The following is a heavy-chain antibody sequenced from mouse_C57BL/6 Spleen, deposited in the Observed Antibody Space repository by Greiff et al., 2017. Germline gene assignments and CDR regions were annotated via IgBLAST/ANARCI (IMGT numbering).Heavy chain of an antibody. J-gene: IGHJ3*01. V-gene: IGHV1-15*01. CDR3: TRTYGSGYVEFAY. CDR2: IDPETGGT. CDR1: GYTFTDYE. Sequence: VQLQQSGAELVRPGASVTLSCKASGYTFTDYEMHWVKQTPVHGLEWIGAIDPETGGTAYNQKFKGKAILTADKSSSTAYMELRSLTSEDSAVYYCTRTYGSGYVEFAYWGQGTLVTVST. D-gene: IGHD1-1*01.